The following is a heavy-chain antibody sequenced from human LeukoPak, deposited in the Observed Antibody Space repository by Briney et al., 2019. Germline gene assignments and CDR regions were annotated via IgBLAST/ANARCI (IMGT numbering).Heavy chain of an antibody. D-gene: IGHD1-26*01. Sequence: GGSLRLSCAASGSTFPTYAMTWVRQAPGKGLEWVSGISHSGGSTYYADSVKGRFNISRDNSRNTVYLQMNSLRAEDTAVYYCVTTWGAHYWYFDLWGRGALVTVSS. CDR3: VTTWGAHYWYFDL. J-gene: IGHJ2*01. CDR1: GSTFPTYA. V-gene: IGHV3-23*01. CDR2: ISHSGGST.